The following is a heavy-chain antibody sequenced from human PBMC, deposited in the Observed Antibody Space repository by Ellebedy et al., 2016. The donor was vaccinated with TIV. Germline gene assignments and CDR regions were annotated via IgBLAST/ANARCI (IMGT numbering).Heavy chain of an antibody. V-gene: IGHV3-30*03. CDR3: ARDLAGDYGGTIRSSFDY. CDR2: ISYDGSNK. J-gene: IGHJ4*02. Sequence: GESLKISXAASGFTFSSYGMHWVRQAPGKGLEWVAVISYDGSNKYYADSVKGRFTISRDNAKNSLYLQMNSLRAEDTAVYYCARDLAGDYGGTIRSSFDYWGQGTLVTVSS. D-gene: IGHD4-23*01. CDR1: GFTFSSYG.